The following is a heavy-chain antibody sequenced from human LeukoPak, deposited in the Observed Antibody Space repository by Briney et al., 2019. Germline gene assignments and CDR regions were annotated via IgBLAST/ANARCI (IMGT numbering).Heavy chain of an antibody. CDR2: IYYTGST. CDR1: GGSISSYY. CDR3: ATTPTYYYDAFDI. Sequence: SETLSLTCTVSGGSISSYYWSWIRQPPGKGLEWIGYIYYTGSTNYNPSLKSRVTISVDTSKNQFSLKLSSVTGADTAVYYCATTPTYYYDAFDIWGQGTMVTVSS. D-gene: IGHD3-10*01. J-gene: IGHJ3*02. V-gene: IGHV4-59*01.